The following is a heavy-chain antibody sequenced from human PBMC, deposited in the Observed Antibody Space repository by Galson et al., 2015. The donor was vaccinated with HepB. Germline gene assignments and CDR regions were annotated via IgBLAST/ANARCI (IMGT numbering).Heavy chain of an antibody. CDR3: AKQVGMVEACMDV. D-gene: IGHD6-6*01. CDR1: AFTFSSYA. CDR2: ISYDGSNK. J-gene: IGHJ6*02. V-gene: IGHV3-30*04. Sequence: SLRLSCAASAFTFSSYAMHWVRQAPGKGLEWVAVISYDGSNKYYADSVKGRFTISRDNSKNTLSLQMNSLRVEDTAVYYCAKQVGMVEACMDVWGQGTTVTVSS.